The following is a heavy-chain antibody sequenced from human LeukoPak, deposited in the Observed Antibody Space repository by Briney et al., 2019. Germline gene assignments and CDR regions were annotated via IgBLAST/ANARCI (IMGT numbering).Heavy chain of an antibody. Sequence: GGSLRLSCAASGFTFSTYAVHWVRQAPGKGLEWVAVISSGGSDKYHAGSVKGRFTISRDNSKNTLYLQMNSLRAEDTAVYYCARVVIPTFPYYYYYGMDVWGQGTTVTVSS. D-gene: IGHD3-22*01. V-gene: IGHV3-30*03. CDR1: GFTFSTYA. CDR2: ISSGGSDK. CDR3: ARVVIPTFPYYYYYGMDV. J-gene: IGHJ6*02.